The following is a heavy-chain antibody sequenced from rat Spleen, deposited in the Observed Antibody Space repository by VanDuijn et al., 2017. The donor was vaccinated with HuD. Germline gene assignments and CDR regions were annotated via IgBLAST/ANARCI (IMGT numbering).Heavy chain of an antibody. CDR1: GFTFRNYG. D-gene: IGHD1-9*01. CDR3: ARRHYGYTDYFDY. Sequence: EVQLVESGGGLVQPGRSLTLFCAASGFTFRNYGMAWVRQTPTKGLEWVATISYGDSSGHSGTYYRDSVKGRFTISRDNAKSTLSLQMDSLRSEDTATYYCARRHYGYTDYFDYWGQGVMVTVSS. V-gene: IGHV5-29*01. J-gene: IGHJ2*01. CDR2: ISYGDSSGHSGT.